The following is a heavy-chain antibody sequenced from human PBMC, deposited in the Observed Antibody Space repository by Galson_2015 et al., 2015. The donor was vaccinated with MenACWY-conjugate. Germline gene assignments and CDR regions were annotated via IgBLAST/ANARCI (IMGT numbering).Heavy chain of an antibody. CDR2: IWHDGSGT. Sequence: SLSLSCEASGSAFSNYGMHWVRQAPGKGLEWVGVIWHDGSGTYVADSVQGRFTMPREMSETTLFLQMNSLRVEDTAVYYCASDGRFCTTTTCYSDYLFTLWGQGALVTVSS. CDR3: ASDGRFCTTTTCYSDYLFTL. V-gene: IGHV3-33*01. D-gene: IGHD2-2*01. CDR1: GSAFSNYG. J-gene: IGHJ1*01.